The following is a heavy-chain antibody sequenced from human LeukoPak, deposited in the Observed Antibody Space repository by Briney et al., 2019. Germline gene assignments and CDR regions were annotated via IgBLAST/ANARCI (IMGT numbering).Heavy chain of an antibody. J-gene: IGHJ4*02. CDR3: ARDPAKFWSGHDY. V-gene: IGHV3-30*03. D-gene: IGHD3-3*01. CDR2: ISYDGSNK. CDR1: GFTFSSYG. Sequence: GGSLRLSCTASGFTFSSYGMHWVRQAPGKGLEWVAVISYDGSNKYYADSVKGQFTISRDNSKNTLYVQMNSLRAEDTAVYYCARDPAKFWSGHDYWGQGTLVTVSS.